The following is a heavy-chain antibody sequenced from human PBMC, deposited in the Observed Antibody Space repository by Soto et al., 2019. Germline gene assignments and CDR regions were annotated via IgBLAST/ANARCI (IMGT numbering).Heavy chain of an antibody. D-gene: IGHD4-17*01. V-gene: IGHV4-59*01. J-gene: IGHJ4*02. Sequence: SEPRSLTCRVSGGSISSYYWSCIRQPPGKGLEWIGYIYYSGSTNYNPSLKSRVTISVDTSKNQFSLKLSSVTAADTAVYYCASSMTKVTTFDYWGQGTLVTVSS. CDR2: IYYSGST. CDR1: GGSISSYY. CDR3: ASSMTKVTTFDY.